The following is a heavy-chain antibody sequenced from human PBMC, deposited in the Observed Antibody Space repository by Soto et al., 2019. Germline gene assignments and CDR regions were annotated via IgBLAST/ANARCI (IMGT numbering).Heavy chain of an antibody. Sequence: GGSLRLSCAASGFTFSSYAMSWVRQAPGKGLEWVSAISGSGGSTYYADSVKGRFTISRDNSKNTLYLQMNSLRAEDTAVYYCAKRIGYGSGSYYKYYYYGMDVWGQGTTVTVS. J-gene: IGHJ6*02. CDR3: AKRIGYGSGSYYKYYYYGMDV. D-gene: IGHD3-10*01. V-gene: IGHV3-23*01. CDR1: GFTFSSYA. CDR2: ISGSGGST.